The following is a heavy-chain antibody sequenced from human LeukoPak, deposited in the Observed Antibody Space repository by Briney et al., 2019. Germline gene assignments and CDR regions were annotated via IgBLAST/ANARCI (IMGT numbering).Heavy chain of an antibody. Sequence: ASVKVSCKASGYTFTSYDINWVRQATGQGLEWMGWMNPKSGNTGYAQKFQGRVTMTRNTPISTAYMELSSLRSEDTAVYYCARVAHSSSWNEYYFDYWGQGTLVTVSS. CDR2: MNPKSGNT. J-gene: IGHJ4*02. CDR3: ARVAHSSSWNEYYFDY. D-gene: IGHD6-13*01. V-gene: IGHV1-8*01. CDR1: GYTFTSYD.